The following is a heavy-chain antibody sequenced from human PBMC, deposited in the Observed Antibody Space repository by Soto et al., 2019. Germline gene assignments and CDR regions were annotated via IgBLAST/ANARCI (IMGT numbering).Heavy chain of an antibody. CDR3: ASRGDGNWNDEWDAFDI. J-gene: IGHJ3*02. D-gene: IGHD1-20*01. Sequence: SETLSLTCTVSGGSISSYYWSWIRQPPGKGLEWIGYIYYSGSTYYNPSLKSRVTISVDTSKNQFSLKLSSVTAADTAVYYCASRGDGNWNDEWDAFDIWGQGTMVTVSS. CDR2: IYYSGST. V-gene: IGHV4-59*08. CDR1: GGSISSYY.